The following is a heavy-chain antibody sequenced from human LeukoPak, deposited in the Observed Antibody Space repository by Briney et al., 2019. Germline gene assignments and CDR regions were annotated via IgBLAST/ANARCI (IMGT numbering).Heavy chain of an antibody. V-gene: IGHV3-23*01. CDR2: ITGSGSGA. J-gene: IGHJ4*02. CDR1: GFTFSSHA. Sequence: PGGSLRLSCTASGFTFSSHAMTWVRQAAGKGLQWVGSITGSGSGAYYADSVKGRLTLSRDTSKNTLFLQMDGLRAEDTAMYYCARVRGDHAHLQDDFDYWGQGTLVTVSS. D-gene: IGHD2-21*02. CDR3: ARVRGDHAHLQDDFDY.